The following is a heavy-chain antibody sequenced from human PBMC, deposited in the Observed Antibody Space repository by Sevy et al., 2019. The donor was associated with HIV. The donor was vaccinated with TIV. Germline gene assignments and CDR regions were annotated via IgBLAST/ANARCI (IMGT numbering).Heavy chain of an antibody. J-gene: IGHJ6*02. CDR1: GFTFDDYT. CDR3: AKEGSSDCSCGSCYSTYYYYGMDV. CDR2: ISWDGGST. V-gene: IGHV3-43*01. Sequence: GGALRLSCAASGFTFDDYTMHWVRQAPGKGLEWVSLISWDGGSTYYADSVKGRFTIYRDNSKNSLYLQMKSLRTEDTALYYCAKEGSSDCSCGSCYSTYYYYGMDVWGQVTTVTVSS. D-gene: IGHD2-15*01.